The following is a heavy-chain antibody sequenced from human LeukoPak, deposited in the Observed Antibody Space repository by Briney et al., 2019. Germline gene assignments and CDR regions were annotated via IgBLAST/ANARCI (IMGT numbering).Heavy chain of an antibody. CDR1: GGSFSGYY. Sequence: SETLSLTCAVYGGSFSGYYWSWIRQPPGKGLEWIGEINHSGSTNYNPSLKSRVTISVDTSKNQFSLKLSSVTAADTAVYYCARDPMAGTFRAFDIWGQGTMVTVSS. V-gene: IGHV4-34*01. D-gene: IGHD6-19*01. CDR3: ARDPMAGTFRAFDI. J-gene: IGHJ3*02. CDR2: INHSGST.